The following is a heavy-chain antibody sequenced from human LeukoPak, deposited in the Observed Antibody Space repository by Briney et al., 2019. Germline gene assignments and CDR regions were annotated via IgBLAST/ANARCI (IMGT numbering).Heavy chain of an antibody. D-gene: IGHD3-10*01. CDR2: ISYDGSNK. V-gene: IGHV3-30*03. CDR1: GFTVSSNY. Sequence: GGSLRLSRAASGFTVSSNYMSWVRQAPGKGLEWVAVISYDGSNKYYADSVKGRFTISRDNSKNTLYLQMNSLRAEDTAVYYCAGGSGSYSTYYFDYWGQGTLVTVSS. J-gene: IGHJ4*02. CDR3: AGGSGSYSTYYFDY.